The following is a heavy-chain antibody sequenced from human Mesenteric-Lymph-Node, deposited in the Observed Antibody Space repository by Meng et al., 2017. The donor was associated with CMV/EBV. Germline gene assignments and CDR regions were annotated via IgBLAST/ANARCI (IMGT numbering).Heavy chain of an antibody. D-gene: IGHD1-26*01. V-gene: IGHV4-34*01. CDR2: VTPFGTT. CDR3: AGHPREFDF. CDR1: GGSFSDCF. Sequence: LSRTCAVYGGSFSDCFWSWIRQSPGKGLEWIGEVTPFGTTNYNPSLKSRVTISADTSKSQFSLKLTSMTAADTAVYYCAGHPREFDFWGQGTLVTVSS. J-gene: IGHJ4*02.